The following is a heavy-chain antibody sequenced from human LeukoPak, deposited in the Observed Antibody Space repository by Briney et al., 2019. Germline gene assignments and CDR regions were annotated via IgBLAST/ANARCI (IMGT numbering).Heavy chain of an antibody. D-gene: IGHD5-18*01. CDR1: GFTFSSYG. CDR3: AKDLRGYSYGYFTDY. J-gene: IGHJ4*02. CDR2: IRYDGSKK. Sequence: PGGSLRPSCAASGFTFSSYGMHWVRQAPGKGLEWVAFIRYDGSKKYYADSVKGRFTISRDNSKNTLYLQMNSLRAEDTAVYYCAKDLRGYSYGYFTDYWGQGTLVTVSS. V-gene: IGHV3-30*02.